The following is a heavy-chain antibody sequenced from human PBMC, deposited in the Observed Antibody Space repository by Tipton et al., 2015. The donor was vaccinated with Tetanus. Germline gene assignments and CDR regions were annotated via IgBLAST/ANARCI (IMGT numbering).Heavy chain of an antibody. Sequence: SLRLSCAASGFSFGSYGMHWVRQAPGKGLEWVAVIWYDGRNKNYAASVKGRFSISRDNSNNTLYPQMNSVRAEDTAVYYCARDSTHRRDGYNDFDYWGQGTLVTVSS. J-gene: IGHJ4*02. CDR2: IWYDGRNK. CDR3: ARDSTHRRDGYNDFDY. V-gene: IGHV3-33*01. D-gene: IGHD5-24*01. CDR1: GFSFGSYG.